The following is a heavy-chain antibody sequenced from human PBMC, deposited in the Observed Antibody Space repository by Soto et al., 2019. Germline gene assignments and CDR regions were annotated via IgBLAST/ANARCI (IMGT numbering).Heavy chain of an antibody. CDR3: AREGEYCSSTSCYTHFDY. V-gene: IGHV4-31*03. CDR1: GGSISRGGYY. J-gene: IGHJ4*02. D-gene: IGHD2-2*02. Sequence: SETLSLTCTVSGGSISRGGYYWSWIRQHPGKGLEWIGYIYYSGSTYYNPSLKSRVTISVDTSKNQFSLKLSSVTAADTAVYYCAREGEYCSSTSCYTHFDYWGQGTLVTVSS. CDR2: IYYSGST.